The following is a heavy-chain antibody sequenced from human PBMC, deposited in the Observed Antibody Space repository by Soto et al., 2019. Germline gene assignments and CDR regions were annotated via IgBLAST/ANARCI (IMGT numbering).Heavy chain of an antibody. CDR3: AKVGIWGSLAAFDN. J-gene: IGHJ3*02. D-gene: IGHD3-16*01. V-gene: IGHV3-23*01. Sequence: PGGSLILSWAASGFTFSSDCMSWVLQAPGKGLECVSAISGSGGSTYYADSVKGRFTISRDNSKNTLYLQMNSLRAEDTAVYYCAKVGIWGSLAAFDNWGQGTMVTVSS. CDR1: GFTFSSDC. CDR2: ISGSGGST.